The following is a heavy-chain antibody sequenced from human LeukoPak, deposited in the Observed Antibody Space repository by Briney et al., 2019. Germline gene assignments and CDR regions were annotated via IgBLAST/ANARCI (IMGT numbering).Heavy chain of an antibody. CDR1: GFTFSSYE. CDR2: ISSSGSTI. D-gene: IGHD2-2*01. Sequence: GGSLRLSCAASGFTFSSYEMNWVRQAPGKGLEWVSYISSSGSTIYYADSVKGRFTISRDNAKNSLYLQMNSLRAEDTAVYYCARSLPAAHWGYYYYYYYMDVWGKGPRSPSP. J-gene: IGHJ6*03. CDR3: ARSLPAAHWGYYYYYYYMDV. V-gene: IGHV3-48*03.